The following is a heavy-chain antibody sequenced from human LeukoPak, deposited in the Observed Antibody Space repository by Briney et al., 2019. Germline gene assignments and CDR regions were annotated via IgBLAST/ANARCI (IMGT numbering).Heavy chain of an antibody. D-gene: IGHD3-22*01. J-gene: IGHJ4*02. CDR1: GYTFTSYG. V-gene: IGHV1-18*01. CDR3: AREEHYYDSSGYYNPGFAY. CDR2: ISAYNGNT. Sequence: ASVKVSCKASGYTFTSYGISWVRQAPGQGLEWMGWISAYNGNTNYAQKLQGRVTMTTDTSTSTAYMELRSLRSDDTAVYYCAREEHYYDSSGYYNPGFAYWGQGTLVTVSP.